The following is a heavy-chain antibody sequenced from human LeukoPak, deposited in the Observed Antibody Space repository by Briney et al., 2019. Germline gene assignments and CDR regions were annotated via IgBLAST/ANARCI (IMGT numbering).Heavy chain of an antibody. CDR1: GGTFSSYA. Sequence: GASVKVSCKAFGGTFSSYAISWVRQAPGQGLEWMGGIIPIFGTANYAQKFQGRVTITADESTSTAYMELSSLRSEDTAVYYCARDAPHDYGDYGWGQGTLVTVSS. CDR3: ARDAPHDYGDYG. V-gene: IGHV1-69*13. D-gene: IGHD4-17*01. CDR2: IIPIFGTA. J-gene: IGHJ4*02.